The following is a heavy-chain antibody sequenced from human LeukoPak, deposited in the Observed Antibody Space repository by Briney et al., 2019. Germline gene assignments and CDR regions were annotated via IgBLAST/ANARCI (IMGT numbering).Heavy chain of an antibody. Sequence: SVKVSCKASGGTFISYAISWVRQAPGQGLEWMGGIIPIFGTANYAQKFQGRVTMTRDTSTSTVYMELSSLRSEDTAVYYCARASYGDYDYFDYWGQGTLVTVSS. D-gene: IGHD4-17*01. CDR2: IIPIFGTA. V-gene: IGHV1-69*05. CDR3: ARASYGDYDYFDY. J-gene: IGHJ4*02. CDR1: GGTFISYA.